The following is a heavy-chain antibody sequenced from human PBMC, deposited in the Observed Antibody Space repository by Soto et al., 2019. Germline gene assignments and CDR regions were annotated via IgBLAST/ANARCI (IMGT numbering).Heavy chain of an antibody. CDR2: IKSKNDGGTI. CDR1: GISFSKTW. V-gene: IGHV3-15*05. Sequence: GGSLSLSCTASGISFSKTWMSWVRQAPGKGLEWIGRIKSKNDGGTIDYAAPVNGRFTISRDDSKNTLYLQVDSLTIEDTAVYYCTTDPRHWGQGTQVTVSS. CDR3: TTDPRH. J-gene: IGHJ4*02.